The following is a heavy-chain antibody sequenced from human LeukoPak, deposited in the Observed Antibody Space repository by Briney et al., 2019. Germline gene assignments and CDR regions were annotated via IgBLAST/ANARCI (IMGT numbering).Heavy chain of an antibody. J-gene: IGHJ4*02. CDR1: GFTVSDNY. V-gene: IGHV3-66*01. Sequence: GGSLRLSCAVSGFTVSDNYINWVRQAPGKGVEWVSVIYSGGGTYYADSVKGRFTISRDNSKNTVYLQMNSLRAEDTAAYYCARDLSYGDYVWDYWGQGTLVTVSS. CDR2: IYSGGGT. CDR3: ARDLSYGDYVWDY. D-gene: IGHD4-17*01.